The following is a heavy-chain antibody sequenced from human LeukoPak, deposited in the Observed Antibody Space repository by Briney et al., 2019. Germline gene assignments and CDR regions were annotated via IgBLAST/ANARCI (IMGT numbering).Heavy chain of an antibody. Sequence: PSETLSLTCTVPGGSISHYYWSWIRQPAGKGLERIGRIYTSGSTNCNPSLKSRVTMSVDTSKNQFSLNLSSVTAADTAVYYCARAPRMDGDYSFDYWGQGTLVTVSS. V-gene: IGHV4-4*07. J-gene: IGHJ4*02. CDR3: ARAPRMDGDYSFDY. CDR2: IYTSGST. D-gene: IGHD4-17*01. CDR1: GGSISHYY.